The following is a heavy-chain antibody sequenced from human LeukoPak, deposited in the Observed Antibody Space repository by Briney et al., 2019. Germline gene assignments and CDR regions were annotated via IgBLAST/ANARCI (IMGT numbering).Heavy chain of an antibody. CDR3: ARDDFYTSGSYD. V-gene: IGHV1-8*01. CDR1: GYTFTSHD. Sequence: RASVKVSCKASGYTFTSHDINWVRQAPGQGLEWMGWMHPNSGNTGYAQKFQGRVTMTRNTSISTAYMELSSLGAEDSAVYYCARDDFYTSGSYDWGQGTLVTVSS. J-gene: IGHJ4*02. D-gene: IGHD3-10*01. CDR2: MHPNSGNT.